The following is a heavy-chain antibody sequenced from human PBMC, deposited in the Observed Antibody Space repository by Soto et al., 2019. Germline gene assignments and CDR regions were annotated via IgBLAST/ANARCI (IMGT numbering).Heavy chain of an antibody. CDR2: ISGIGHST. CDR3: AKRIMATIGHFDS. D-gene: IGHD5-12*01. J-gene: IGHJ4*02. CDR1: GFTFSSYA. V-gene: IGHV3-23*01. Sequence: GGSLRLSCAASGFTFSSYAMSWVRQAPGKGLEWVSAISGIGHSTYYADSVKGRFTISRDNSKNTLYLQMNSLRAEDTAVYYCAKRIMATIGHFDSWGQGTLVTVSS.